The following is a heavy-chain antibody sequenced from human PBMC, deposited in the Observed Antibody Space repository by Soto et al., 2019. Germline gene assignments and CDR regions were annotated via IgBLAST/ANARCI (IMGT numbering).Heavy chain of an antibody. J-gene: IGHJ4*02. CDR3: VKGLSYYYDSSGYYSGPPNGDY. V-gene: IGHV3-64D*08. CDR2: ISSNGGST. CDR1: GFTFSSYA. Sequence: GGSLRLSCSASGFTFSSYAMHWVRQAPGKGLEYVSAISSNGGSTYYADSVKGRFTISRDNSKNTLYLQMSSLRAEDTAVYYCVKGLSYYYDSSGYYSGPPNGDYWGQGTLVTVSS. D-gene: IGHD3-22*01.